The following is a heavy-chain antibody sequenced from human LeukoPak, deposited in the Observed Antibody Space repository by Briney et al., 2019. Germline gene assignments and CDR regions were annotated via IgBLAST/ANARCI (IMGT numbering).Heavy chain of an antibody. Sequence: PSQTLSLTCTVSGGSISSGDYYWSWIRQPPGKGLEWIGYIYYSGSTYYNPSLKSRVTISVDTSKNQFSLKLSSVTAADTAVYYCARAMGDSSGYYIDYWGQGTLVTVS. D-gene: IGHD3-22*01. CDR1: GGSISSGDYY. J-gene: IGHJ4*02. CDR2: IYYSGST. CDR3: ARAMGDSSGYYIDY. V-gene: IGHV4-30-4*08.